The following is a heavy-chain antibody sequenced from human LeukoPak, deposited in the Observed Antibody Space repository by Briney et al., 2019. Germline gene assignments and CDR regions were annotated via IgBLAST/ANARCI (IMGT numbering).Heavy chain of an antibody. CDR2: IYSGGST. Sequence: GGSLRLSCVPSGVTFSSTWLHWVRQAPGKGLEWVSVIYSGGSTYYADSVKGRFTISRDNSKNTLYLQMNSLRAEDTAVYYCARSATTVDDYWGQGTLVTVSS. V-gene: IGHV3-66*01. CDR3: ARSATTVDDY. J-gene: IGHJ4*02. CDR1: GVTFSSTW. D-gene: IGHD4-17*01.